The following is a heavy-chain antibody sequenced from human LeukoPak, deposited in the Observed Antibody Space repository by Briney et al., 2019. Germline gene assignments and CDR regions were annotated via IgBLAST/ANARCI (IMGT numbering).Heavy chain of an antibody. J-gene: IGHJ4*02. Sequence: GGSLRLSWAASGFTLSSYAMSWVRQAPGQGLEWVSSISNSGDSTYYADSVKGRFTLSRDNSKSTLSLQMNSLRADDTAVYYCATQNFDYWGQGTLVTVSS. CDR3: ATQNFDY. CDR2: ISNSGDST. CDR1: GFTLSSYA. V-gene: IGHV3-23*01.